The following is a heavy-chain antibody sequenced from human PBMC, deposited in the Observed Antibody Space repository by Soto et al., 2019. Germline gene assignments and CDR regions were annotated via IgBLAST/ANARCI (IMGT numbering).Heavy chain of an antibody. V-gene: IGHV3-11*01. J-gene: IGHJ5*02. Sequence: QVQLVESGGGLVKPGGSLRLSCAASGLTFSDYYMSWIRQAPGKGLEWVSYISSSGSTIYYADSVKGRFTISRDNAKNSLYLQMNSLRAEDTAVYYCARVQPAYCSSTSCYPNWFDPWGQGTLVTVSS. CDR3: ARVQPAYCSSTSCYPNWFDP. CDR1: GLTFSDYY. D-gene: IGHD2-2*01. CDR2: ISSSGSTI.